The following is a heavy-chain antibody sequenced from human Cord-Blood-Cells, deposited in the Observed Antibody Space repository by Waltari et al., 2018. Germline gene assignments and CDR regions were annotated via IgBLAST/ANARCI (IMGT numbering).Heavy chain of an antibody. D-gene: IGHD1-1*01. Sequence: QVQLVESGGGVVQPGRSLRLSCAASGFTFSSYGMPWVRQAPGKGLEWVAVISYDGSNKYYADSVKGRFTISRDNSKNTLYLQMNSLRAEDTAVYYCAKAPRMKLTYDAFDIWGQGTMVTVSS. CDR3: AKAPRMKLTYDAFDI. J-gene: IGHJ3*02. CDR2: ISYDGSNK. CDR1: GFTFSSYG. V-gene: IGHV3-30*18.